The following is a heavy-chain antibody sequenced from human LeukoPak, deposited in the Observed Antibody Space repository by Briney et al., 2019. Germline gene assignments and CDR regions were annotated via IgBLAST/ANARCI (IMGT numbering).Heavy chain of an antibody. V-gene: IGHV4-39*01. CDR2: IYYSGST. J-gene: IGHJ5*02. Sequence: PSETLSLTCTVSGGSISSYYWSWIRQPPGKGLEWIGSIYYSGSTYYNPSLKSRVTISVDTSKNQFSLKLSSVTAADTAVYYCARHDSWFDPWGQGTLVTVSS. D-gene: IGHD3-22*01. CDR3: ARHDSWFDP. CDR1: GGSISSYY.